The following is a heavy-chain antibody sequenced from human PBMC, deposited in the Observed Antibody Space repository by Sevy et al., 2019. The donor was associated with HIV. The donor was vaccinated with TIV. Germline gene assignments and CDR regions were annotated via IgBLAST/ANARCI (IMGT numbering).Heavy chain of an antibody. CDR1: GFTFSSYA. CDR2: ISYDGSNK. V-gene: IGHV3-30-3*01. CDR3: ARDGDLIYGPAGGFDY. Sequence: GGSLRLSCAASGFTFSSYAMHWVRQAPGKGLEWVAVISYDGSNKYYEDSVKGRFTITRDNSKNTVYLQMNSLRAEDTAVYYCARDGDLIYGPAGGFDYWGQGTLVTVSS. D-gene: IGHD3-10*01. J-gene: IGHJ4*02.